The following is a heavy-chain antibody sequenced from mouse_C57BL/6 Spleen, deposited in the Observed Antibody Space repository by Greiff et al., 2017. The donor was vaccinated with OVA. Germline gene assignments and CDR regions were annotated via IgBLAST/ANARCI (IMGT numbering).Heavy chain of an antibody. D-gene: IGHD1-1*01. J-gene: IGHJ1*03. V-gene: IGHV1-80*01. CDR3: ARWGYYGSRGGYFDV. CDR2: IYPGDGDT. Sequence: VKLLESGAELVKPGASVKISRKASGYAFSSYWMNWVKQRPGKGLEWIGQIYPGDGDTNYNGKFKGKATLTADKSSSTAYMQLSSLTSEDSAVYFCARWGYYGSRGGYFDVWGTGTTVTVSS. CDR1: GYAFSSYW.